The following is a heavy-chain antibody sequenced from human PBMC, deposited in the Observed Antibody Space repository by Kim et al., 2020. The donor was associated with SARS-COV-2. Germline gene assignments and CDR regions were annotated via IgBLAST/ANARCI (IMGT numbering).Heavy chain of an antibody. D-gene: IGHD3-22*01. V-gene: IGHV1-46*01. CDR3: GRGPYFYDSSGYSSPEYFQH. J-gene: IGHJ1*01. Sequence: ASVKVSCKASGYTFTSYYMHWVRQAPGQGLEWMGIINPSGGSTSYAQKFQGRVTMTRDTSTSTVYMELSSLRSEDTAGYYCGRGPYFYDSSGYSSPEYFQHWGQGTPVTVSS. CDR1: GYTFTSYY. CDR2: INPSGGST.